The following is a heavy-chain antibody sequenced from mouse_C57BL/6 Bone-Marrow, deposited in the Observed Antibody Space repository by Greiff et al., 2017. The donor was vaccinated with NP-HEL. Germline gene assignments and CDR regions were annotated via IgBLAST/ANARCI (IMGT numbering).Heavy chain of an antibody. V-gene: IGHV10-3*01. D-gene: IGHD1-1*01. Sequence: EVQGVESGGGLVQPKGSLKLSCAASGFTFNTYAMHWVRQAPGTGLEWVARIRSKSSNYATYYADSVKDRFTISRDDSQSMLYLQMNNLKTEDTAMYYCVRDSYGSSYGYFDVWGTGTTVTVSS. CDR1: GFTFNTYA. CDR3: VRDSYGSSYGYFDV. J-gene: IGHJ1*03. CDR2: IRSKSSNYAT.